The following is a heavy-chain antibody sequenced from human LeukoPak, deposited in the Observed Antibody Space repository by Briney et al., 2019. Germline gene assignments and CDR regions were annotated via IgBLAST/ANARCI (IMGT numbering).Heavy chain of an antibody. CDR3: AKALVLWFGESPLDY. J-gene: IGHJ4*02. CDR2: ISYDGSNK. D-gene: IGHD3-10*01. V-gene: IGHV3-30*18. CDR1: GFTFSSYG. Sequence: GGSLRLSCAASGFTFSSYGMHWVRQAPGKGLEWVAVISYDGSNKYYADSVKGRFTFSRDNSKNTLYLQMNSLRAEDTAVYYCAKALVLWFGESPLDYWGQGTLVTVSS.